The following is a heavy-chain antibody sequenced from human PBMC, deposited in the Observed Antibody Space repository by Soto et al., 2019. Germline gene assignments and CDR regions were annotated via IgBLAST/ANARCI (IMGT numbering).Heavy chain of an antibody. J-gene: IGHJ4*02. CDR1: GGSVSSGSYY. CDR2: IYYSGST. V-gene: IGHV4-61*01. D-gene: IGHD6-13*01. CDR3: AGAGGGEYSIDFDY. Sequence: SETLSLTCTVSGGSVSSGSYYWSWIRQPPGKGLEWIGCIYYSGSTNYNPSLKSRVTISVDTSKNQFSLKLSSVTAADTAVYYCAGAGGGEYSIDFDYWGQGTLVTVSS.